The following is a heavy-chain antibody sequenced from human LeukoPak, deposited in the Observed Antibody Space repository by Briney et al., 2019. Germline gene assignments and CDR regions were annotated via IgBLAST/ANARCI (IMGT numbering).Heavy chain of an antibody. CDR3: TRTDAFDI. V-gene: IGHV3-23*01. CDR2: ISASGGTP. J-gene: IGHJ3*02. CDR1: GFTFSNYA. Sequence: TGGSLRLSCAASGFTFSNYAMSWVRQAPGKGLEWVSGISASGGTPNYADSVKGRFTISRDNSKSTLYLQMNSPRSEDTAVYYCTRTDAFDIWGQGTMVTVSS.